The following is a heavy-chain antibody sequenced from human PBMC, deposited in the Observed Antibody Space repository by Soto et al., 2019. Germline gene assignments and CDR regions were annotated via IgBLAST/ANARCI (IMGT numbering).Heavy chain of an antibody. D-gene: IGHD2-2*02. Sequence: QVQLHESGPGLVKPSQTLSLTCTVSGGSVSSDGYYWSWIRQHPGQGLEWIGYIYYSGSAYYEPSLQSRVTMSVDTSKNHFSLRLSSVTAADTAVYYCARGRFSSYTSYFDYWDQGTLVTVSS. CDR2: IYYSGSA. CDR1: GGSVSSDGYY. J-gene: IGHJ4*02. V-gene: IGHV4-31*03. CDR3: ARGRFSSYTSYFDY.